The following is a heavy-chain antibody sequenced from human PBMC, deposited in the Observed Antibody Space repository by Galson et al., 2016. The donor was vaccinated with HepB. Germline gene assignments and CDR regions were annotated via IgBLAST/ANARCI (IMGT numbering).Heavy chain of an antibody. Sequence: SLRLSCAASGFIFSTYAMSWVRQAPGEGPEWVSVISGSAYNTYYAESVEGRFIISRHNSRNTVDLQMSSLRAEDTAFYYCARGLVGSTTAFDSWGQGTLVAVSS. V-gene: IGHV3-23*01. CDR2: ISGSAYNT. CDR1: GFIFSTYA. D-gene: IGHD2/OR15-2a*01. J-gene: IGHJ4*02. CDR3: ARGLVGSTTAFDS.